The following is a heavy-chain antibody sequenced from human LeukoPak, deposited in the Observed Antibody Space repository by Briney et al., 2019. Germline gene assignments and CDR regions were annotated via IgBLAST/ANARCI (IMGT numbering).Heavy chain of an antibody. Sequence: GGSLRLFCAPSGLPFSSYAMGWLRQAPGKGLEWLTDISGGGGSTYYADYVNGRFTISRDNSKNMLYLQVNSLRAEDTAVYYCAKGREVIWESPGTFDYWGQGTLVTVSS. CDR2: ISGGGGST. CDR3: AKGREVIWESPGTFDY. V-gene: IGHV3-23*01. CDR1: GLPFSSYA. J-gene: IGHJ4*02. D-gene: IGHD3-22*01.